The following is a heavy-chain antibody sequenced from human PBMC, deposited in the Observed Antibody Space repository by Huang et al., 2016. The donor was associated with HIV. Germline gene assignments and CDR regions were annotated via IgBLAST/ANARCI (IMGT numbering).Heavy chain of an antibody. CDR2: IYPTAGGT. Sequence: QVQLVQSGAEVKNPGASVKVSCKASGYPFTDYYIHWVRQAPGQGLEWMGGIYPTAGGTNYAQKVQGRVTMTRDTSITAAHMELRRLRSDDTAVYYCARVGPRKVYYDSINIMDYWGQGTLVTVTS. J-gene: IGHJ4*02. CDR1: GYPFTDYY. V-gene: IGHV1-2*02. CDR3: ARVGPRKVYYDSINIMDY. D-gene: IGHD3-9*01.